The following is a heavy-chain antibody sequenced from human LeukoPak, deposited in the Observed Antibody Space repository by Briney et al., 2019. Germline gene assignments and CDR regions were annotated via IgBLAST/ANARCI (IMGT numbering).Heavy chain of an antibody. CDR1: GGYISSYY. V-gene: IGHV4-4*07. Sequence: SETLSLTCTVSGGYISSYYWSWIRQPAGKGLEWIGRIYSSGSTKYNPSLVGRVTMTVDTSKNQFSLKLSSVTAADTAVYYCAGTQAGIGDFVYWGQGSLVTVSS. D-gene: IGHD2-21*01. J-gene: IGHJ4*02. CDR3: AGTQAGIGDFVY. CDR2: IYSSGST.